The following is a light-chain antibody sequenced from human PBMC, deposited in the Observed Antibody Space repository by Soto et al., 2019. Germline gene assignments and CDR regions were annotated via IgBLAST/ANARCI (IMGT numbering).Light chain of an antibody. J-gene: IGKJ1*01. V-gene: IGKV1-39*01. CDR1: QTISSY. CDR3: QQSYSAPWT. CDR2: AAS. Sequence: DLQMTQSPSSLSASVGDRVTITCRASQTISSYLNWYQQKPGKAPKLLIYAASSLQSGVPSRFSGSGSGTDFTLIISSLQPEDFATYYCQQSYSAPWTFGQGSKVDFK.